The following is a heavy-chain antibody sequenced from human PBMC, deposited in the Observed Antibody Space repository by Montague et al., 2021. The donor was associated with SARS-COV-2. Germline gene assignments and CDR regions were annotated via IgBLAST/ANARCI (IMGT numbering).Heavy chain of an antibody. V-gene: IGHV4-61*01. Sequence: SETLSLTCTVSGVSVSNRYTHWSWIRQSPGKGLEWIGHIDYGGSPNYSPSLHSRVTISLDTSKNQLSLRLNSATAAATAVYYCATYWQGGTGRGSWGQGTLVTVSS. J-gene: IGHJ5*02. D-gene: IGHD3-10*01. CDR1: GVSVSNRYTH. CDR3: ATYWQGGTGRGS. CDR2: IDYGGSP.